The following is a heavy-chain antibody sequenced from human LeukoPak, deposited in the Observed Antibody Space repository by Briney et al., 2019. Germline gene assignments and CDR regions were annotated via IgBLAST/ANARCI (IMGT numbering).Heavy chain of an antibody. CDR3: ARRSGHKTDDY. J-gene: IGHJ4*02. Sequence: GGSLRLSCAASGFTFSSYSMNWVRQAPGKGLEWVSYISSSSSTIYYADSVKGRFTISRDNAKNSLYLQMNSLRAEDTAVYYCARRSGHKTDDYWGQGTLVTVSS. CDR2: ISSSSSTI. V-gene: IGHV3-48*04. CDR1: GFTFSSYS. D-gene: IGHD3-3*01.